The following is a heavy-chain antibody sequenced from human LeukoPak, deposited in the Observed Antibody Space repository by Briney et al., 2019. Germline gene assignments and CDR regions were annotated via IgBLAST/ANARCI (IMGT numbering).Heavy chain of an antibody. J-gene: IGHJ4*02. D-gene: IGHD4-17*01. Sequence: GGSLRLSCAASGFTFRTYNMNWVRQAPGKGLEWVSFISKTSTNIYYGDSVKGLFTISRDNAKNSIHLQMGSLRVEDTAVYYCVRGDGDLFDFWGQGTLVTVSS. V-gene: IGHV3-21*01. CDR1: GFTFRTYN. CDR3: VRGDGDLFDF. CDR2: ISKTSTNI.